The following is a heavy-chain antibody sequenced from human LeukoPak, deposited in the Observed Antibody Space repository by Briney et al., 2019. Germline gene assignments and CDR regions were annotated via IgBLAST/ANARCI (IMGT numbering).Heavy chain of an antibody. CDR3: ARGLEVVVAATFHYGMDV. CDR2: INHSGST. D-gene: IGHD2-15*01. J-gene: IGHJ6*04. V-gene: IGHV4-34*01. Sequence: PAETLSLTCAVYGGSFSGYYGSWIRQPPGKGLEWIGEINHSGSTNYNPSLKSRVTISVATSKNQFSLKLSSVNAADTAVYYCARGLEVVVAATFHYGMDVWGKGTTVTVSS. CDR1: GGSFSGYY.